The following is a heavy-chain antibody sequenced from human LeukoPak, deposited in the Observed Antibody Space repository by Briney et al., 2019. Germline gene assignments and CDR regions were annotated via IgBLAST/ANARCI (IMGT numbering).Heavy chain of an antibody. CDR2: IYYSWST. Sequence: SETLSLTCTVSGGSISSGGYYWSWIRQHPGKGLEWIGYIYYSWSTYYNPSLKSRVTISVDTSKNQFSLKLSSVTAADTAVYYCARAPYYYDSSGYYYLDYWGQGTLVTVSS. J-gene: IGHJ4*02. D-gene: IGHD3-22*01. CDR3: ARAPYYYDSSGYYYLDY. V-gene: IGHV4-31*03. CDR1: GGSISSGGYY.